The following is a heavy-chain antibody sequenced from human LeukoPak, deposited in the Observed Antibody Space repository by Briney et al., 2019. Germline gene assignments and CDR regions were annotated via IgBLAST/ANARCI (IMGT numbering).Heavy chain of an antibody. CDR2: IKQDGSEK. CDR1: GFTFSSYW. J-gene: IGHJ4*02. V-gene: IGHV3-7*01. D-gene: IGHD3-22*01. CDR3: ARDYYDSSGYYPDY. Sequence: GGSLRLSCAASGFTFSSYWMSWVRQAPGKGLEWVANIKQDGSEKYYVDSVKGRFTISRDNAKNSLYLQMNSLRAEDTAVYYCARDYYDSSGYYPDYWGQGTLVTVSS.